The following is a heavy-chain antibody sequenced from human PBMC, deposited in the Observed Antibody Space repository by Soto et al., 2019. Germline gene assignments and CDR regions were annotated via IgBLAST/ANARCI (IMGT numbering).Heavy chain of an antibody. J-gene: IGHJ4*02. CDR3: ARGGVVVAARNDY. Sequence: SETLSLTCAVSGYSISSGYYWGWIRQPPGKGLEWIGSIYHSGSTYYNPSLKSRVTISVDTSKNQFSLKLSSVTAADTAVYYCARGGVVVAARNDYWGRGTLVTVSS. CDR2: IYHSGST. D-gene: IGHD2-15*01. V-gene: IGHV4-38-2*01. CDR1: GYSISSGYY.